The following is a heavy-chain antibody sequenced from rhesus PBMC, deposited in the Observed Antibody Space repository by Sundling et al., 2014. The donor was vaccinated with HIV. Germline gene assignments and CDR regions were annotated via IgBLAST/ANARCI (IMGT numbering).Heavy chain of an antibody. D-gene: IGHD1-32*01. CDR1: GFTFSASP. CDR3: ANDPYWNKYSWGLDS. J-gene: IGHJ6*01. CDR2: ISHDFFL. Sequence: EVQLVESGGGLAKPGGSLRLSCAASGFTFSASPMHWVRQTPGKGLEWISAISHDFFLYYADSVRGRFTISRDNSQNTLWLEMNSLRVEDTAVYYCANDPYWNKYSWGLDSWGQGVVVTVSS. V-gene: IGHV3-103*01.